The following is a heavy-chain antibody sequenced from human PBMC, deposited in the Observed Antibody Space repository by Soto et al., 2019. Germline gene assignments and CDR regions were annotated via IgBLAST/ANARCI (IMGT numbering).Heavy chain of an antibody. CDR3: ASIRFLEWNWFDP. Sequence: GASVKVSCKASGYTFTSYGISWVRQAPGQGLEWMGWISAYNGNTNYAQKLQGRVTMTTDTSTSTAYMELRSLRSDDTAVYCCASIRFLEWNWFDPWGQGTLVTVSS. CDR2: ISAYNGNT. V-gene: IGHV1-18*01. D-gene: IGHD3-3*01. CDR1: GYTFTSYG. J-gene: IGHJ5*02.